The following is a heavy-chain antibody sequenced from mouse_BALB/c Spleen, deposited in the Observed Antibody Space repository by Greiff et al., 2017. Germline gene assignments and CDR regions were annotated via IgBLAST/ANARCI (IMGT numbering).Heavy chain of an antibody. CDR2: IWSGGST. J-gene: IGHJ4*01. D-gene: IGHD2-14*01. CDR1: GFSLTSYG. CDR3: ARMHRYDYAMDY. V-gene: IGHV2-2*02. Sequence: VKLMESGPGLVQPSQSLSITCTVSGFSLTSYGVHWVRQSPGKGLEWLGVIWSGGSTDYNAAFISRLSISKDNSKSQVFFKMNSLQANDTAIYYCARMHRYDYAMDYWGQGTSVTVSS.